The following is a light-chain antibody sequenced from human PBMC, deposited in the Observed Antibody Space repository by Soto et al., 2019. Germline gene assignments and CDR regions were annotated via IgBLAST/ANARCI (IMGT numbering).Light chain of an antibody. CDR2: GNS. CDR3: QSYDSSLSGVI. V-gene: IGLV1-40*01. Sequence: QSVLTQPPSVSGAPGQRVTISCTGSSSNIGAGFDVHWYQQLPGTAPKLLIYGNSNRPSGVPDRFSGSKSGTSASLAITGLQAEDEADYYCQSYDSSLSGVIFAGGTKLTVL. J-gene: IGLJ2*01. CDR1: SSNIGAGFD.